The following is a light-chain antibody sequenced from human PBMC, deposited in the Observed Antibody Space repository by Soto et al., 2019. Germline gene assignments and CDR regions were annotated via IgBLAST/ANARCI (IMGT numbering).Light chain of an antibody. CDR1: SSDFGGYNY. J-gene: IGLJ1*01. CDR2: HVS. V-gene: IGLV2-14*03. Sequence: QSALTQPASVSGSPGQSITISCTGTSSDFGGYNYVSWYQQYPGKVPKLLIYHVSNRPSGVSNRFSGSKSGNTASLTISGLQAEDGADYFCTSFTSDNLYVFGTGTKVTVL. CDR3: TSFTSDNLYV.